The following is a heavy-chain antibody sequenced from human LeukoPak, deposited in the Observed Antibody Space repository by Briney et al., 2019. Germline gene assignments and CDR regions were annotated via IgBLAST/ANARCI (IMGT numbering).Heavy chain of an antibody. CDR2: INHSGSA. Sequence: PSETLSLTCAVYGGSFSGYYRSWIRQPPGKGLEWIGEINHSGSANYNPSLKSRVTISVDTSKNQFSLKLSSVTAADTAVYYCSYGRPFDYWGQGTLVTVSS. D-gene: IGHD5-18*01. CDR1: GGSFSGYY. V-gene: IGHV4-34*01. J-gene: IGHJ4*02. CDR3: SYGRPFDY.